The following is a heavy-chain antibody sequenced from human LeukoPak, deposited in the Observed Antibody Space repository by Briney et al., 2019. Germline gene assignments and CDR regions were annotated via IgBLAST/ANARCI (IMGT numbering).Heavy chain of an antibody. Sequence: PGGSLRLSCETFGFTFEDYAIHWVRQAPGKGLEWVSGIDWVSGNIGYADFVKGRFTISRDNAKNSLYLQMNSLRAEDTAVYYCARAECSGGSCYREYFQHWGQGTLVTVSS. CDR1: GFTFEDYA. J-gene: IGHJ1*01. CDR2: IDWVSGNI. CDR3: ARAECSGGSCYREYFQH. D-gene: IGHD2-15*01. V-gene: IGHV3-9*01.